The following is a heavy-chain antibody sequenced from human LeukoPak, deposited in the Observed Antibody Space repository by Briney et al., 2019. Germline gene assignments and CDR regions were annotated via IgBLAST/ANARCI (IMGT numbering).Heavy chain of an antibody. CDR1: GYSFTSYW. V-gene: IGHV5-10-1*01. CDR2: IHQSDSYT. J-gene: IGHJ2*01. CDR3: ARRGPNFYFDL. D-gene: IGHD4/OR15-4a*01. Sequence: GESLKISCKGSGYSFTSYWISWVRQMPGKGLGWMGRIHQSDSYTNYSPSFQGHVTISVDKSNSTAYLQWSSLKASDTAMYYCARRGPNFYFDLWGRGTLVTVSS.